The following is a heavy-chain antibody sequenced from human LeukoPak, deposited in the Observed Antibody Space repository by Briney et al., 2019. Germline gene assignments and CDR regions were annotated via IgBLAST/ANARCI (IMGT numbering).Heavy chain of an antibody. CDR2: ISAYNGNT. D-gene: IGHD4-23*01. Sequence: GASVKVSCKASGYTFTSYVISWVRQAPGQGLEWMGWISAYNGNTNYAQKLQGRVTMTTDTSTSTAYMELRSLRSDDTAVYYCARKETTVVTPGGYFDYWGQGTLVTVSS. J-gene: IGHJ4*02. CDR3: ARKETTVVTPGGYFDY. CDR1: GYTFTSYV. V-gene: IGHV1-18*01.